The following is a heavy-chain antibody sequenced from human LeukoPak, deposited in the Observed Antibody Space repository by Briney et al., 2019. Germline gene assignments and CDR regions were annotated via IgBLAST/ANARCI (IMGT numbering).Heavy chain of an antibody. D-gene: IGHD6-13*01. CDR3: ARGSDGGAAAGPDY. CDR2: INWNGGST. J-gene: IGHJ4*02. CDR1: GFTFDDYG. Sequence: GGSLRLSCAASGFTFDDYGMSWVRQAPGKGLEWVSGINWNGGSTGYADSAKGRFTISRDNAKNSLYLQMNSLRAEDTALYYCARGSDGGAAAGPDYWGQGTLVTVSP. V-gene: IGHV3-20*04.